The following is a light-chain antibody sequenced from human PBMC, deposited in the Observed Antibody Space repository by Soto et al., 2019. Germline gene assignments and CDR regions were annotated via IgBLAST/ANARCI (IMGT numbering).Light chain of an antibody. J-gene: IGLJ2*01. V-gene: IGLV1-40*01. CDR3: QSYDSSLSGSWV. Sequence: QSVLTQPPSVSGAPGQRVTISCTGSTSNIGAGYDVHWYQQLPGTAPKLLIYGNNNRPSGVPDRFSGSKSGTSASLAITGLQAEDEADYYCQSYDSSLSGSWVFGGGTKLTGL. CDR1: TSNIGAGYD. CDR2: GNN.